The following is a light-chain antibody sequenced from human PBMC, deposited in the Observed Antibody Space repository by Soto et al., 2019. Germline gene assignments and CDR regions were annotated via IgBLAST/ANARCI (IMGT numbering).Light chain of an antibody. Sequence: EIVLTQSPGTLSLSPGESATLSCRASQSLSSSHLAWYQQKPGQAPRLLIYGASNRATGIPDRFSGSGSGTDFTLTISRLEPEDFPVYYGQQFGSSPWTVGQGTKVEIK. J-gene: IGKJ1*01. CDR1: QSLSSSH. CDR3: QQFGSSPWT. V-gene: IGKV3-20*01. CDR2: GAS.